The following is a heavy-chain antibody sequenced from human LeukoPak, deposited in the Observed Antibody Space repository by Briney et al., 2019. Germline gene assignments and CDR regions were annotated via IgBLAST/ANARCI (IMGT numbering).Heavy chain of an antibody. CDR2: IIPILGIA. J-gene: IGHJ4*02. D-gene: IGHD3-10*01. V-gene: IGHV1-69*04. CDR1: GGTFSSYA. CDR3: ARDGITMVRGAISKLDY. Sequence: ASVKVSCKASGGTFSSYAISWVRQAPGQGLEWMGRIIPILGIANYAQKFQGRVTITADKSTSTAYMELSSLRSKDTAVYYCARDGITMVRGAISKLDYWGQGTLVTVSS.